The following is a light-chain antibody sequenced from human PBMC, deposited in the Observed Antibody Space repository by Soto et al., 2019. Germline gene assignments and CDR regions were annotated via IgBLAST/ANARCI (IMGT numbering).Light chain of an antibody. CDR3: QQYNNWPPWT. CDR2: GAS. CDR1: QSVSSN. Sequence: EIVMTQSPATLSVSPGERATLSCRASQSVSSNLAWYQQKPGQAPRLLIYGASIRATGIPARFSGSGSGTEFTLRIRGLQSVDCAVSDCQQYNNWPPWTFGQGTKVVIK. V-gene: IGKV3-15*01. J-gene: IGKJ1*01.